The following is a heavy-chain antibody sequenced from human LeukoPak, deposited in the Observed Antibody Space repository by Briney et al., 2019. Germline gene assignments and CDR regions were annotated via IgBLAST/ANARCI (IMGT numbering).Heavy chain of an antibody. V-gene: IGHV1-2*02. Sequence: ASVKVSCKASGYTFTGYYMHWVRQAPGQGLEWMGWINPNSGDTNYAQKFQGRVTMTRDTSIRTAYLELSGLRSDDTAVYYCAKNPYEYYFDYWGQGALVTVSS. CDR1: GYTFTGYY. CDR2: INPNSGDT. J-gene: IGHJ4*02. D-gene: IGHD5-12*01. CDR3: AKNPYEYYFDY.